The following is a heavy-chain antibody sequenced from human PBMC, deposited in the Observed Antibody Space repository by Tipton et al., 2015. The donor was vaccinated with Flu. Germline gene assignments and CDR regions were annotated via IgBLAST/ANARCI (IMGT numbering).Heavy chain of an antibody. V-gene: IGHV3-48*03. J-gene: IGHJ6*02. D-gene: IGHD5-18*01. CDR2: ISSSGSAI. Sequence: SLRLSCAASGFTFSSYEMNWVRQAPGKGLEWVSYISSSGSAIYYADSVKGRFTISRDNAKNSLYLQMNSLRAEDTAVYYCARDSGYSYGWDYYYYGLDVWGQGTTVTVSS. CDR3: ARDSGYSYGWDYYYYGLDV. CDR1: GFTFSSYE.